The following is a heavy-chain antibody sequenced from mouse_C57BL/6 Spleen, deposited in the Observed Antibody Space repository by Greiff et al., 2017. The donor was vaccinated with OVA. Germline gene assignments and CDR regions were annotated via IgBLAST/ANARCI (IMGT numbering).Heavy chain of an antibody. CDR2: IHPNSGST. Sequence: QVQLQQSGAELMKPGASVKLSCKATGYTFTSYWMHWVKQRPGQGLEWIGMIHPNSGSTNYNEKFKSKATLTVDKSSSTAYMQLSSLTSEDSAVYYCARDSNGWYFDVWGTGTTVTVSS. D-gene: IGHD2-5*01. CDR3: ARDSNGWYFDV. J-gene: IGHJ1*03. CDR1: GYTFTSYW. V-gene: IGHV1-64*01.